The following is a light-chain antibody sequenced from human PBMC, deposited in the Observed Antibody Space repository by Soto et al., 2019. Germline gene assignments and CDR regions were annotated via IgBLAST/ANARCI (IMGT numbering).Light chain of an antibody. CDR2: GNS. CDR1: SSNIGAGYD. Sequence: QSVLTQPLSVSGAPGQRVTISCTGSSSNIGAGYDVHWYQKLPGTTPKLLIYGNSNRPSGVPDRFSGSKSGTSASLAITGVQAEDEADYYCQSYDSSLRVSVFGGGTKLTVL. CDR3: QSYDSSLRVSV. J-gene: IGLJ2*01. V-gene: IGLV1-40*01.